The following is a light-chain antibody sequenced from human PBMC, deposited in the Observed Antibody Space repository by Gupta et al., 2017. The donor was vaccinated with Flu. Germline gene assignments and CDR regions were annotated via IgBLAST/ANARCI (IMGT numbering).Light chain of an antibody. V-gene: IGKV1D-12*01. CDR2: SAY. CDR3: IQAKSFPLT. Sequence: DSHMTHSPSSVPASVGDRLTITCRKSEAIGRWLVWYQQKMGNPPNLLIHSAYRLESGVSSRFSGTGSGTDFTLTITSLQPEDFATYYCIQAKSFPLTFGRGTKVEIK. J-gene: IGKJ4*02. CDR1: EAIGRW.